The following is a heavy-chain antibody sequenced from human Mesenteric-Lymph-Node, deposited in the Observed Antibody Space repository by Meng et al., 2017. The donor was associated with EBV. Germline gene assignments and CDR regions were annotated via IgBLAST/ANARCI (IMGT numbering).Heavy chain of an antibody. CDR1: GASVSSYTHY. D-gene: IGHD6-19*01. CDR2: SYYSGST. CDR3: ARAVAGDWYFDL. V-gene: IGHV4-61*01. J-gene: IGHJ2*01. Sequence: QVQVQESGPGLEKASETLSLACTVSGASVSSYTHYWSWIRQPPGKGLEWIGYSYYSGSTSYNPSLTTRVTISVDTSKNQFSLKLNSVTAADTAVYYCARAVAGDWYFDLWGRGTLVTVSS.